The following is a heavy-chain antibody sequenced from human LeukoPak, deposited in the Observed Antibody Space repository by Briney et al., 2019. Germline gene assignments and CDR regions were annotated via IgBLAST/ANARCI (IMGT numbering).Heavy chain of an antibody. J-gene: IGHJ4*02. D-gene: IGHD3-10*01. CDR1: GFTFSSYG. Sequence: GGSLRLSGAASGFTFSSYGMHWVRQAPGKGLEWVAVIWYDGSNKYYADSVKGRFTISRDNSKNTLYLQMNSLRAEDTAVYYCAREPHYYGSGPFDYWGQGTLVTVSS. CDR3: AREPHYYGSGPFDY. V-gene: IGHV3-33*01. CDR2: IWYDGSNK.